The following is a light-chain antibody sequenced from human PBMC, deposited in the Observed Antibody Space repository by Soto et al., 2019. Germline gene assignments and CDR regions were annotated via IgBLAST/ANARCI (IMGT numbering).Light chain of an antibody. CDR3: GTWDNSLSLPYV. CDR2: ENN. J-gene: IGLJ1*01. Sequence: VLTQPPSVSAAPRQKVTISCSGSSSNIGNNYVSWYQQLPGTAPKLLIFENNKRPSGIPDRFSASKSGTSATLAITGLQTGDAADYYCGTWDNSLSLPYVFGTGTKVTVL. V-gene: IGLV1-51*02. CDR1: SSNIGNNY.